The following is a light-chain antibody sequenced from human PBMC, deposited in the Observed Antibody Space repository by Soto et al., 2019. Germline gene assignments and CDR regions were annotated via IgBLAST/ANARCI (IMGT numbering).Light chain of an antibody. CDR3: QQYGSPPQT. J-gene: IGKJ1*01. CDR1: QSVSDY. CDR2: GAS. Sequence: EIVLTQSPATLSLSPGERATLSCRASQSVSDYLAWSQQKPGQAPRLLSYGASSRATGIPDRISGSGAGTDVTLTISRLEPEDFAVDDCQQYGSPPQTFGQGTKVDIK. V-gene: IGKV3-20*01.